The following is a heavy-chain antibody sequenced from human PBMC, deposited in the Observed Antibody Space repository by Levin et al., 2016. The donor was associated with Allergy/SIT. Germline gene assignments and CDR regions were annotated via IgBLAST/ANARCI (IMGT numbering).Heavy chain of an antibody. CDR1: GYTFTSYD. CDR2: MNPNSGNT. J-gene: IGHJ4*02. D-gene: IGHD3-10*01. V-gene: IGHV1-8*01. Sequence: ASVKVSCKASGYTFTSYDINWVRQATGQGLEWMGWMNPNSGNTGYAQKFQGRVTMTRNTSISTAYMELSSLRSEDTAVYYCARGPIYGSGSYFDHWGQGSLVTVSS. CDR3: ARGPIYGSGSYFDH.